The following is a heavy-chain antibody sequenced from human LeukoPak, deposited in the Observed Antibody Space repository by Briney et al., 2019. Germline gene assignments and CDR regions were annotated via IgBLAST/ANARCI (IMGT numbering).Heavy chain of an antibody. CDR3: ARGQTEDILTGYRDYYFDY. D-gene: IGHD3-9*01. J-gene: IGHJ4*02. CDR2: INHSGAT. V-gene: IGHV4-34*01. CDR1: GGSFSAYY. Sequence: SETLSLTCAVYGGSFSAYYWAWIGQPPGKGLEWIGEINHSGATIYNPSLNSRVTISVDTSKKQFSLKVSSVTAADTAVYYCARGQTEDILTGYRDYYFDYWGQGTLVTVSS.